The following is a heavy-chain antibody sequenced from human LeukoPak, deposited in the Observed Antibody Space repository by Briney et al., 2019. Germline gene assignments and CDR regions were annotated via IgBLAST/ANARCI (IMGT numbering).Heavy chain of an antibody. D-gene: IGHD6-19*01. CDR2: ISPYNGDT. CDR3: ARAGSGSGWYFDY. Sequence: ASVKVSCKASGYSFTSQGITWVRQAPGQGLEWMGWISPYNGDTKCTQNLQGRVTMTTDTSTTTAYMEWRSLRSGDTAVYYCARAGSGSGWYFDYWGQGTLVTVSS. CDR1: GYSFTSQG. J-gene: IGHJ4*02. V-gene: IGHV1-18*01.